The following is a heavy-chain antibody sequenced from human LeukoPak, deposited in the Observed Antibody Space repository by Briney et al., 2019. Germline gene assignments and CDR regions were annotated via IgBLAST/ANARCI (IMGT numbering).Heavy chain of an antibody. CDR3: ARDEEYCSSTSCYTGSWFDP. CDR1: GYTFTSYG. V-gene: IGHV1-18*01. J-gene: IGHJ5*02. CDR2: ISAYNGNT. D-gene: IGHD2-2*02. Sequence: GASVKVSCKASGYTFTSYGISWVRQAPGQGLEWMGWISAYNGNTNYAQKLQGRVTMTTDTSTSTAYMELRSLRSDDTAVYYCARDEEYCSSTSCYTGSWFDPWGQGTLVTVSS.